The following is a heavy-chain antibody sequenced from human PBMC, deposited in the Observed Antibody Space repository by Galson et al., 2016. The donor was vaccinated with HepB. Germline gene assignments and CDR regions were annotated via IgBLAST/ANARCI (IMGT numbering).Heavy chain of an antibody. CDR3: ARIDWNSGGGDAFDV. D-gene: IGHD1-7*01. V-gene: IGHV2-70*04. Sequence: PALVKPTQTPTLTCTFSGFSLSTSGMSVSWIRQPPGKALEWLARIDWEDDKFYSTSLKTRLTISKDTSKNQVVLSVTNMDPVDTATYYCARIDWNSGGGDAFDVWGQGTVVTVSP. J-gene: IGHJ3*01. CDR2: IDWEDDK. CDR1: GFSLSTSGMS.